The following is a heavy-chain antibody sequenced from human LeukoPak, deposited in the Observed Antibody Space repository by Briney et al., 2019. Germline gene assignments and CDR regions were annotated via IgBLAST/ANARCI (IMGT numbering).Heavy chain of an antibody. CDR1: GGTFSSYA. V-gene: IGHV1-69*05. CDR2: IIPIFGTA. D-gene: IGHD3-9*01. J-gene: IGHJ4*02. CDR3: ARVRAYYDILTGYYYFDY. Sequence: ASVKVSCKASGGTFSSYAISWVRQAPGQGLEWMGGIIPIFGTANYAQKLQGRVTMTTDTSTSTAYMELRSLRSDDTAVYYCARVRAYYDILTGYYYFDYWGQGTLVTVSS.